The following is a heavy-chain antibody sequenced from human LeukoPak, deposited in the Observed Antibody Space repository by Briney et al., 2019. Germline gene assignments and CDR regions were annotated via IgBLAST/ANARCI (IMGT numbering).Heavy chain of an antibody. J-gene: IGHJ3*02. CDR1: GGSISSYY. Sequence: SETLSLTCTVSGGSISSYYWSWIRQPPGKGLEWIAYIYYSGSTNYNPSLKSRVTISVDTSKNQFSLKLISVTAADTAVYYCARGSRGNGAAFDIWGQGTMVTVSS. CDR2: IYYSGST. CDR3: ARGSRGNGAAFDI. D-gene: IGHD1-26*01. V-gene: IGHV4-59*01.